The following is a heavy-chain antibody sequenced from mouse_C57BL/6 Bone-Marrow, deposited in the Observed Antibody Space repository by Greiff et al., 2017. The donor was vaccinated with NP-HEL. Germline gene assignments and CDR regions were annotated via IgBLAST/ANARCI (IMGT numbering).Heavy chain of an antibody. CDR2: IHPNSGST. CDR3: ARGSHPYYGSSPAWFAY. D-gene: IGHD1-1*01. Sequence: QVQLKQPGAELVKPGASVKLSCKASGYTFTSYWMHWVKQRPGQGLEWIGMIHPNSGSTNYNEKFKSKATLTVDKSSSTAYMQLSSLTSEDSAVYYCARGSHPYYGSSPAWFAYWGQGTLVTVSA. CDR1: GYTFTSYW. J-gene: IGHJ3*01. V-gene: IGHV1-64*01.